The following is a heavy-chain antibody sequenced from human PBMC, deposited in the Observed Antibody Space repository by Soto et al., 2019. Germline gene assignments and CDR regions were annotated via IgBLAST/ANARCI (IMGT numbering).Heavy chain of an antibody. Sequence: ASVKVSCTASGYTFTGYYMHWVRQAPGQGLEWMGWINPNSGGTNYAQKFQGWVTMTRDTSISTAYMELSRLRSDDTAVYYCARDRCSSTSCWGGDAFDIWGQGTMVTVSS. V-gene: IGHV1-2*04. CDR1: GYTFTGYY. D-gene: IGHD2-2*01. CDR2: INPNSGGT. CDR3: ARDRCSSTSCWGGDAFDI. J-gene: IGHJ3*02.